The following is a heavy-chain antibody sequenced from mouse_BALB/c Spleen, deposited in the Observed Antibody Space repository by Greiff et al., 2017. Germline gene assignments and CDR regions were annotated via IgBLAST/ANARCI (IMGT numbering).Heavy chain of an antibody. V-gene: IGHV5-17*02. CDR2: ISSGSSTI. Sequence: EVQLMESGGGLVQPGGSRKLSCAASGFTFSSFGMHWVRQAPEKGLEWVAYISSGSSTIYYADTVKGRFTISRDNPKNTLFLQMTSLRSEDTAMYYCARSPRGPPDYWGQGTTLTVSS. J-gene: IGHJ2*01. CDR1: GFTFSSFG. CDR3: ARSPRGPPDY.